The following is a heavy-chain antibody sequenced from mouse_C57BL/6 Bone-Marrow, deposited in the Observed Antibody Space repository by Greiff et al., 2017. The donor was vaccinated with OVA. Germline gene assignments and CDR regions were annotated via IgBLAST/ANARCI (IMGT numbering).Heavy chain of an antibody. V-gene: IGHV1-78*01. CDR1: FYTFTYHT. CDR2: FYPIDGST. CDR3: VRNYYGPWFVY. D-gene: IGHD1-1*01. Sequence: VQLHYSDSYFFKPLSSFNISFNFSFYTFTYHTIHFINHIPEQGLEWIVYFYPIDGSTNYSDKFKVKATLTADKSSSTAYMQLNSLTSEDSAVYFCVRNYYGPWFVYWGHGTLVTVSA. J-gene: IGHJ3*01.